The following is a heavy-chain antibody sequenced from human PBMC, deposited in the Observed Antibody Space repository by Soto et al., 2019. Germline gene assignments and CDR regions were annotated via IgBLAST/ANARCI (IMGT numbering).Heavy chain of an antibody. V-gene: IGHV4-59*08. Sequence: QVQLQESGPGLVKPSETLSLTCTVSGGSISSYYWSWIRQPPGKGLEWIGDIYYSGSTNYNPSLKSRVTISVDTSKNQFSLQLSSVTAADTAVYYCARRYGVYFDYWGQGTLVTVSS. J-gene: IGHJ4*02. D-gene: IGHD4-17*01. CDR3: ARRYGVYFDY. CDR1: GGSISSYY. CDR2: IYYSGST.